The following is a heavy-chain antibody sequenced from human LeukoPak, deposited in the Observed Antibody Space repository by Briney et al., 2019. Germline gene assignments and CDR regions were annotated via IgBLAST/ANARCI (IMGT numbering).Heavy chain of an antibody. CDR2: IRWNSGRI. J-gene: IGHJ4*02. Sequence: GGSLRLSCAASGFSVDDYAMHWDRQAPGEGREWVGGIRWNSGRIAHADSMTGRFTTSRDNAKHPLYLQTTSLRAEDTALYYCAKGHSSSWYIFDYWGQATLVTVSS. CDR1: GFSVDDYA. V-gene: IGHV3-9*01. D-gene: IGHD6-13*01. CDR3: AKGHSSSWYIFDY.